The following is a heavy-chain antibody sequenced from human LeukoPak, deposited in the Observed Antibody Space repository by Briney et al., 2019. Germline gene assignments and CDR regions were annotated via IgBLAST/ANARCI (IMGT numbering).Heavy chain of an antibody. V-gene: IGHV1-69*13. CDR3: ARKSYGDHGDSWFDP. D-gene: IGHD4-17*01. CDR1: GGTFSSYA. CDR2: IIPIFGTA. Sequence: LVKVSCKASGGTFSSYAISWVRQAPGQGLEWMGGIIPIFGTANYAQKFQGRVTITADESTSTAYMELSSLRSEDTAVYYCARKSYGDHGDSWFDPWGQGTLVTVSS. J-gene: IGHJ5*02.